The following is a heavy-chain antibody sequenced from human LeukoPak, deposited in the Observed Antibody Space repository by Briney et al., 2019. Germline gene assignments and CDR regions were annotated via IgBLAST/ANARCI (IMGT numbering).Heavy chain of an antibody. CDR1: GFTFKNAW. CDR2: INTKTDGEST. V-gene: IGHV3-15*01. J-gene: IGHJ4*02. D-gene: IGHD5-24*01. Sequence: GGSLRLSCAVSGFTFKNAWMSWVRQAPGKGLEWVGRINTKTDGESTDYAAPVNDRFTISRDDSKDTLFLHMSNLKTEDTAVYYCTTDSLFGDDYNPDSFDYWGQGTLVAVSS. CDR3: TTDSLFGDDYNPDSFDY.